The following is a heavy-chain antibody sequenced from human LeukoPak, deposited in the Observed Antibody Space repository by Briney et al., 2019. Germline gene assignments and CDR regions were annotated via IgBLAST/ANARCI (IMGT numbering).Heavy chain of an antibody. V-gene: IGHV4-59*01. D-gene: IGHD2-8*02. J-gene: IGHJ4*02. CDR3: ARFLFDSSDGGVSYGGPHLPD. Sequence: PSETLSLTCSVSGDSINSYSWTWIRQPPGKGLESIGYIHDRGFANYSPSLKSRLTISRDTSKNQVSLSLTSVTAADTAVYFCARFLFDSSDGGVSYGGPHLPDWGQGTLVSVSS. CDR1: GDSINSYS. CDR2: IHDRGFA.